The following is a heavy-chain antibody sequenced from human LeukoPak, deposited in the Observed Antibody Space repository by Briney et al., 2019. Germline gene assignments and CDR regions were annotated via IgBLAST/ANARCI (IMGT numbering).Heavy chain of an antibody. D-gene: IGHD4-17*01. CDR1: GFTFSSYW. CDR3: ARSTVTTFDY. Sequence: GGSLRLSCAASGFTFSSYWMHWVRQTPGKGLVWVSHIRNDGSSTRYADSVKGRFTISRDNAKNTLYLQMNSLRAEDTAVYYCARSTVTTFDYWGQGTLVTVSS. V-gene: IGHV3-74*01. J-gene: IGHJ4*02. CDR2: IRNDGSST.